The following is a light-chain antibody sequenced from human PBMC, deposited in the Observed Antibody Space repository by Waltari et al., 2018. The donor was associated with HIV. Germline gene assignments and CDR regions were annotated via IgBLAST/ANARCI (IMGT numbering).Light chain of an antibody. J-gene: IGLJ2*01. CDR2: DVT. CDR3: SSYTSSSTLV. V-gene: IGLV2-11*01. CDR1: SSDVGGFNY. Sequence: QSALTQPRSVSGSPGQSVTISCTGTSSDVGGFNYVSWYQQYPGRAPKLMIYDVTKRPSGVPDRFSGSKSGNTASLTISGLQAEDEADYHCSSYTSSSTLVFGGGTKLTVL.